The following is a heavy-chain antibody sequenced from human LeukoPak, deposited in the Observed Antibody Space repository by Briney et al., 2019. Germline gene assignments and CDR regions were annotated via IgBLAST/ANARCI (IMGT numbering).Heavy chain of an antibody. J-gene: IGHJ4*02. CDR2: INTDGRTT. D-gene: IGHD6-13*01. Sequence: GGSLRLSCAVSGFTFSTYSMNWVRQAPGKGLVWVSRINTDGRTTTYADYVKGRFTISRDNAKNTLYLQMNTLRAEDTAVYYCAREYSTATGFDYWGQGTLVTVSS. CDR3: AREYSTATGFDY. V-gene: IGHV3-74*01. CDR1: GFTFSTYS.